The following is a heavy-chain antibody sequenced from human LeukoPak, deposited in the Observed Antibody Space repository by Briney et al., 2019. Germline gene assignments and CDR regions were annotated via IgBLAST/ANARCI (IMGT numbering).Heavy chain of an antibody. CDR2: INHSGST. Sequence: PSETLSLTCAVYGGSFSGYYWSWIRQPPGKGLEWIGEINHSGSTNYNPSLKSRVTISVDTSKNQFSLKLSSVTAADTAVYYCARDKSPDRLPTRYSYGYPGGNWGQGTLVTVSS. CDR3: ARDKSPDRLPTRYSYGYPGGN. CDR1: GGSFSGYY. D-gene: IGHD5-18*01. J-gene: IGHJ4*02. V-gene: IGHV4-34*01.